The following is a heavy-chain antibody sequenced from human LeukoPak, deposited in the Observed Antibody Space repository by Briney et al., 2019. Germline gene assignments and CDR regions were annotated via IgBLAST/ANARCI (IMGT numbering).Heavy chain of an antibody. CDR2: INHSGST. CDR3: ARRRDPIAVADSFDY. V-gene: IGHV4-34*01. CDR1: GGSFSGYY. J-gene: IGHJ4*02. D-gene: IGHD6-19*01. Sequence: SEPLSLTCAVYGGSFSGYYWSWIRQPPGKGLEWIGEINHSGSTNYNPSLKSRVTISVDTSKNQFSLKLSSVTAADTAVYHCARRRDPIAVADSFDYWGQGTLVTVSS.